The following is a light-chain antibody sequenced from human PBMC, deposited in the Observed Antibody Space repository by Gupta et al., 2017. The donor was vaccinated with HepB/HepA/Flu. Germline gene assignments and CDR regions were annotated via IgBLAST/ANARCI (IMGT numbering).Light chain of an antibody. V-gene: IGKV2-28*01. J-gene: IGKJ3*01. Sequence: DIVITQSPLSLPVTPGEPASISCRTSRSRRHSNGYNYLDWYLQKPGQSPQLLIYLGSNLASGVPERFSGSGSGTDFTLKISRVEAEDVGVYYCRQSVQTPFTFGRGTKVDIK. CDR1: RSRRHSNGYNY. CDR3: RQSVQTPFT. CDR2: LGS.